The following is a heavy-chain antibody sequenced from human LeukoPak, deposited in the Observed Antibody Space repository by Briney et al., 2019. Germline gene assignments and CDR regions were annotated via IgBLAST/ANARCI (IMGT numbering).Heavy chain of an antibody. CDR1: GFIVSSNC. CDR2: ISSGGST. V-gene: IGHV3-53*01. Sequence: PGGSQRLSCGASGFIVSSNCMSWLRQARGKRLEWVSVISSGGSTYYGDSVKGRFTISRDNSKNTLYLQMNSLRAEDTAVYYCARGGVYYDFWSGYVEPFDYWGQGTLVTVCS. CDR3: ARGGVYYDFWSGYVEPFDY. D-gene: IGHD3-3*01. J-gene: IGHJ4*02.